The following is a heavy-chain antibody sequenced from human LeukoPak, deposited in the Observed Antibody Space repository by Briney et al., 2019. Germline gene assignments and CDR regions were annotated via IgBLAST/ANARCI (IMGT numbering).Heavy chain of an antibody. CDR2: IIPIFGTA. J-gene: IGHJ3*02. Sequence: GASAKVSCKASGGTFSSYAISWVRQAPGQGLEWMGGIIPIFGTANYAQKFQGRVTITADESTSTAYMELSSLRSEDTAVYYCATPEITARGDAFDIWGQGTMVTVSS. CDR3: ATPEITARGDAFDI. D-gene: IGHD3-16*01. V-gene: IGHV1-69*13. CDR1: GGTFSSYA.